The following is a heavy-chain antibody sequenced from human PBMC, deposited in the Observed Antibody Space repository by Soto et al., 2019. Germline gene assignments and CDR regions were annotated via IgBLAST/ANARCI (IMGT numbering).Heavy chain of an antibody. D-gene: IGHD6-13*01. V-gene: IGHV3-23*01. CDR1: GFTFNNYA. J-gene: IGHJ4*02. Sequence: PVGSLRLSCAASGFTFNNYAIDWVRQSPGKGLEWVSVISGSAGSTYYADSVKGRFTITRDNSKNTLYLQMNSLRAEDTAVYYCAKAGGAAGTVDYFDYWGQGTLVTVSS. CDR3: AKAGGAAGTVDYFDY. CDR2: ISGSAGST.